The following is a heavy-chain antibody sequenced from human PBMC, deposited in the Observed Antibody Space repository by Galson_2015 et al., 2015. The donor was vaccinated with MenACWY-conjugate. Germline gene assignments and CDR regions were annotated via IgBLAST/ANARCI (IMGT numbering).Heavy chain of an antibody. V-gene: IGHV3-23*01. D-gene: IGHD2/OR15-2a*01. Sequence: SLRLSCAASGFTFSSFAMSWVRQAPGKGLEWVSVITSSGGTTYYADSVKGRFTISRDNPKNTLYLQMDTLRAEDTATYYCAKNGNYFGMGVDYWCQGTPVT. CDR3: AKNGNYFGMGVDY. J-gene: IGHJ4*02. CDR2: ITSSGGTT. CDR1: GFTFSSFA.